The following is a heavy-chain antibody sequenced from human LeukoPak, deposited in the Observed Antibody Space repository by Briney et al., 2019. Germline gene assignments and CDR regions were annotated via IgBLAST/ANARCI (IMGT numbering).Heavy chain of an antibody. V-gene: IGHV1-18*01. D-gene: IGHD3-22*01. CDR3: ARAAYYYDSSPNWFDP. CDR2: ISAYNGNT. J-gene: IGHJ5*02. Sequence: ASVKVSCEASGYTSTSYGISWVRQAPGQGLEWMGWISAYNGNTNYAQKLQGRVTMTTDTSTSTAYMELRSLRSDDTAVYYCARAAYYYDSSPNWFDPWGPGALVTVSS. CDR1: GYTSTSYG.